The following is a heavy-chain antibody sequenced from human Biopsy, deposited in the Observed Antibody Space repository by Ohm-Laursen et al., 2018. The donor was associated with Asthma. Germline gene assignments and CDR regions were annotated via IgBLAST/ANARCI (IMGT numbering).Heavy chain of an antibody. Sequence: SLSLSCTASGFTFSRYALRWVRQAPGQGLEWVSGISGDAQRTYYADSVKGRFTISRDNSKNTIYLQLNSLRAEDTAVYYCAKDWKSRYVQYFFEYWGQGTLVTVSS. CDR2: ISGDAQRT. D-gene: IGHD2-15*01. V-gene: IGHV3-23*01. CDR1: GFTFSRYA. CDR3: AKDWKSRYVQYFFEY. J-gene: IGHJ4*02.